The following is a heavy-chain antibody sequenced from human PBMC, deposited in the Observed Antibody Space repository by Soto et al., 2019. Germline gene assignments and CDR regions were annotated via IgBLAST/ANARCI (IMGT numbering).Heavy chain of an antibody. Sequence: HVQLVQSGPAVKEPGASVKVSCKTSGYTFTTQYIHWVRQAPGQGLEWMGIVDPSGGYTTYAQRFQGIVTMTRDTSTTTVYMNLRSLTSEDTAVYYFARDQAVNKWGEAFDIWGPGTMVTVSS. V-gene: IGHV1-46*01. CDR1: GYTFTTQY. CDR3: ARDQAVNKWGEAFDI. J-gene: IGHJ3*02. CDR2: VDPSGGYT. D-gene: IGHD7-27*01.